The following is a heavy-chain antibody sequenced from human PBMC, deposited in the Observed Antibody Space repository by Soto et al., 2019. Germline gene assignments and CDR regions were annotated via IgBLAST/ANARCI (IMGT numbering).Heavy chain of an antibody. D-gene: IGHD6-19*01. V-gene: IGHV4-34*01. CDR2: INHSGST. CDR3: ARDPSVVAVAGTFRYYYYYGMDV. J-gene: IGHJ6*02. Sequence: PSETLSLTCAVYGGSFSGYYWTWIRQPPGTGLEWIGEINHSGSTNYNPSLKSRVTISVDTSKNQFSLKLTSVTAADTAVYYCARDPSVVAVAGTFRYYYYYGMDVWGQGTTVTVSS. CDR1: GGSFSGYY.